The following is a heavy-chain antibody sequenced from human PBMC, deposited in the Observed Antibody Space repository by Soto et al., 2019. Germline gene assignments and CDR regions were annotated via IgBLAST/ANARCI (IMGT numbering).Heavy chain of an antibody. J-gene: IGHJ4*02. CDR1: GFTFNNYA. CDR2: ISASGGST. Sequence: EVQLLESGGGLVQPGGSLRLSCVVSGFTFNNYAMNWVRQAPGKGLEWVSGISASGGSTYYADSVKGRFTTSRDSSKHTLYLQMNSLRADDTAIYYCTIHFDYGSGSYYAVDYWGQGTLVTVSS. CDR3: TIHFDYGSGSYYAVDY. D-gene: IGHD3-10*01. V-gene: IGHV3-23*01.